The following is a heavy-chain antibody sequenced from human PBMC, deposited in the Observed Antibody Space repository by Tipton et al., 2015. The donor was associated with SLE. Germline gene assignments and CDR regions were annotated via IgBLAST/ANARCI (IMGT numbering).Heavy chain of an antibody. D-gene: IGHD7-27*01. V-gene: IGHV4-59*11. CDR2: IHYSGTS. Sequence: TLSLTCTISGDSISRHYWTWIRQPPGKGLEWIGYIHYSGTSNYNPSLKNRVTVSSDTSKNQFSLRLTSVSAADTAFYYCARDLAWGSWGYWGQGILVTVSS. CDR3: ARDLAWGSWGY. CDR1: GDSISRHY. J-gene: IGHJ4*02.